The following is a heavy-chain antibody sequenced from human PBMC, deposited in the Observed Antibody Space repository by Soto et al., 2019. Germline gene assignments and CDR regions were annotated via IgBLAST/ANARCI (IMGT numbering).Heavy chain of an antibody. V-gene: IGHV3-49*04. Sequence: PGGSLRLSCTTSGFTFGDYAMSWVRQAPGKGLEWVGLIRSKAHGMTTDYAASVKDRFTISRDDSKSVAYLQMNSLKTDDTAVYYCTGAYRTTWSAICGQGTTVTVSS. CDR1: GFTFGDYA. J-gene: IGHJ6*02. CDR2: IRSKAHGMTT. CDR3: TGAYRTTWSAI. D-gene: IGHD6-13*01.